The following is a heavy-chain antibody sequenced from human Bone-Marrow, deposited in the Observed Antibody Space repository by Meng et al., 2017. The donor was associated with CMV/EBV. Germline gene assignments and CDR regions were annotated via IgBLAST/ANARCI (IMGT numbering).Heavy chain of an antibody. V-gene: IGHV3-33*08. CDR1: GFTFSDYY. CDR2: IWYDGSNK. Sequence: GESLKISCAASGFTFSDYYMSWIRQAPGKGLEWVAVIWYDGSNKYYADSVKGRFTISRDNSKNTLYLQMNSLRAEDTAVYYCARGSGNFDYWGQGTLVTVSS. CDR3: ARGSGNFDY. J-gene: IGHJ4*02. D-gene: IGHD3-3*01.